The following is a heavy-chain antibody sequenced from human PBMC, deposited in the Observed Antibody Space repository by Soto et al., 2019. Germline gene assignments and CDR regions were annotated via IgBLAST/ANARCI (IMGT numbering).Heavy chain of an antibody. CDR1: GYTFTSYY. CDR3: ASNYGDYVLGDYYYMDV. CDR2: MNPNSGNT. Sequence: ASVKVSCKASGYTFTSYYINWVRQATGQGLEWMGWMNPNSGNTGYAQKFQGRVTMTRNTSISTAYMELSSLRSEDTAVYYCASNYGDYVLGDYYYMDVWGKGTTVTVSS. V-gene: IGHV1-8*01. J-gene: IGHJ6*03. D-gene: IGHD4-17*01.